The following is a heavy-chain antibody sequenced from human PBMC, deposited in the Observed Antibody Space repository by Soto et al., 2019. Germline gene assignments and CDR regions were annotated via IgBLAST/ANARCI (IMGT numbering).Heavy chain of an antibody. CDR3: ARSHGRAAGGYDY. J-gene: IGHJ4*02. V-gene: IGHV2-70*01. D-gene: IGHD6-13*01. Sequence: SGPTLVNPTQTLTLTCTFSGFSLGTSGMCVSWIRQPPGKALEWLALIDWDDDKWYSTSLRTRLTVSRDTSKNQVVLTVTNMDPVDSATYFCARSHGRAAGGYDYWDLGTLVTVS. CDR1: GFSLGTSGMC. CDR2: IDWDDDK.